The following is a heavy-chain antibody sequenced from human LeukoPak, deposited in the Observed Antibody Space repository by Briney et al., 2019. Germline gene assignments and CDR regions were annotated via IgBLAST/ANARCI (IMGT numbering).Heavy chain of an antibody. J-gene: IGHJ5*02. CDR3: ARGTGYSNWFDP. Sequence: SQTLSLTCSVSGGSISSGNYYWSWIRQPPGKGLEWIGNIYYNGSTFYNPSLKSRLTTSVDTSKNQFSLKLSSVTAADTAVYYCARGTGYSNWFDPWGQGTLVTVSS. CDR1: GGSISSGNYY. CDR2: IYYNGST. D-gene: IGHD3/OR15-3a*01. V-gene: IGHV4-30-4*01.